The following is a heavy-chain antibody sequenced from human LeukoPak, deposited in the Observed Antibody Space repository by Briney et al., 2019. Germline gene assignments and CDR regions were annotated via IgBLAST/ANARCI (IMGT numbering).Heavy chain of an antibody. CDR3: ARDNSVEDAAWWFDP. J-gene: IGHJ5*02. CDR2: ISAYNGNT. CDR1: GYTFTSYG. V-gene: IGHV1-18*01. D-gene: IGHD2-15*01. Sequence: ASVKVSCKASGYTFTSYGISWVRQAPGQGLEWMGWISAYNGNTNYAQKLQGRVTMTTDTSTSTAYMELRSLRSDDTAVYYCARDNSVEDAAWWFDPWGQGTLVTVSS.